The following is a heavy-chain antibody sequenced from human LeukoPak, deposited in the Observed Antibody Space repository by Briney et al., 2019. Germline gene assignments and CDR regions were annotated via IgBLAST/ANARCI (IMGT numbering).Heavy chain of an antibody. Sequence: GGSLRLTCVVSGLTFSNAWMTWVRQAPGKGLEWLGRNEIKTDGGATDYAAPVKGRFTISRDDSKNTQYLQMNSLKTEDTAVYYCSTLAYCSGGRCYGFDYWGQGALVTVSS. CDR1: GLTFSNAW. CDR2: NEIKTDGGAT. V-gene: IGHV3-15*04. J-gene: IGHJ4*02. CDR3: STLAYCSGGRCYGFDY. D-gene: IGHD2-15*01.